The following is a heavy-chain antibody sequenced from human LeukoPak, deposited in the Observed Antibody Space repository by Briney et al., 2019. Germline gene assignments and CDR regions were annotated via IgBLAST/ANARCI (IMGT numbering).Heavy chain of an antibody. Sequence: GGSLRLSCAASGFTFSLYWMNWVRRAPGKGLEWVANIKQDGGEKNYVDSVKGRFTISRDNAKNSLYLQMNNLRVEDTAMYYCAGGTGFIIKDWGQGTLVTVS. D-gene: IGHD3-9*01. J-gene: IGHJ4*02. CDR2: IKQDGGEK. V-gene: IGHV3-7*03. CDR1: GFTFSLYW. CDR3: AGGTGFIIKD.